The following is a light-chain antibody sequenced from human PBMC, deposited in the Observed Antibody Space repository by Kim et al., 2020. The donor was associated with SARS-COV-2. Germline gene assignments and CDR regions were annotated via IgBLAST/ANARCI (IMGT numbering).Light chain of an antibody. CDR1: SSNIGRNT. J-gene: IGLJ3*02. CDR2: SNK. CDR3: AAWDDSLNGNWV. V-gene: IGLV1-44*01. Sequence: RVTISCSGSSSNIGRNTVNWYQQLPGTAPKLLIYSNKQRPSGVPDRFSGSKSGTSASLAISGLQSEDEADYYCAAWDDSLNGNWVFGGGTQLTVL.